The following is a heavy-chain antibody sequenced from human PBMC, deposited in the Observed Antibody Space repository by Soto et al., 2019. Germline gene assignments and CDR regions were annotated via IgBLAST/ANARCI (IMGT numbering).Heavy chain of an antibody. Sequence: SETLSLTCTVSGGSISSYYWSWIRQPPGKGLEWIGYIYYSGSTNYNPSLKRRVTISVDTSKNQFSLKLSSVTAADTAVYYCGRVGAFSSSWSYYYYGMDVWGQGTTVTVSS. V-gene: IGHV4-59*01. D-gene: IGHD6-13*01. CDR1: GGSISSYY. J-gene: IGHJ6*02. CDR2: IYYSGST. CDR3: GRVGAFSSSWSYYYYGMDV.